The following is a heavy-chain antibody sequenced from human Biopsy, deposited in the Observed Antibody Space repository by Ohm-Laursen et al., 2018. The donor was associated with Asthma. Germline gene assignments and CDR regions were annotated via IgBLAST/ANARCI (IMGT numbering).Heavy chain of an antibody. Sequence: AASVKVSCKSSGYTFTYFSIYWVRQAPGQGLEWLGRINTNTGNPTYAQAYTGRFVFSLDTSVSTAYLRISSLKADDTAVYYCARGRYRGYDFDYWGQGMLVTVSS. CDR1: GYTFTYFS. CDR2: INTNTGNP. CDR3: ARGRYRGYDFDY. V-gene: IGHV7-4-1*02. J-gene: IGHJ4*02. D-gene: IGHD5-12*01.